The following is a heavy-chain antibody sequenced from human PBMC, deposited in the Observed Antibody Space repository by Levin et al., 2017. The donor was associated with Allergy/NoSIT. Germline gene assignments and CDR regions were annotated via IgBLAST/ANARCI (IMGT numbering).Heavy chain of an antibody. CDR1: GFTFSNYA. CDR2: ITNSGRT. CDR3: AKEMTTVVPVIEY. V-gene: IGHV3-23*01. Sequence: PGGSLRLSCAASGFTFSNYAMSWVRQAPGKGLEWVSAITNSGRTYYADSVKGRFTVSRDNSKNTLYLQMNSLRADDTAVYYCAKEMTTVVPVIEYWGQGTLVTVSS. D-gene: IGHD4-23*01. J-gene: IGHJ4*02.